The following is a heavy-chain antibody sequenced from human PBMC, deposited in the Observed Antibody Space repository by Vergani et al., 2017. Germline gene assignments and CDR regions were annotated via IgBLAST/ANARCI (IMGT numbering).Heavy chain of an antibody. CDR1: GGSISSGGYS. CDR3: ARGVYGYYFDY. J-gene: IGHJ4*02. Sequence: QLQLQESGPGLVKPSETLSLTCTVSGGSISSGGYSWSWIRQPPGKGLEWIGYIYHSGSTYYNPSLKSRVTISVDRSKNQFSLKLSSVTAADTAVYYCARGVYGYYFDYWGQGTLVTVSS. V-gene: IGHV4-30-2*01. D-gene: IGHD2-8*01. CDR2: IYHSGST.